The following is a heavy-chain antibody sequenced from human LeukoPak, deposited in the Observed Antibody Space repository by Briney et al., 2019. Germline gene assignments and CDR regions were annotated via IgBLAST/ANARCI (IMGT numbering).Heavy chain of an antibody. Sequence: GASVTVSFKPSGYTFTAYYMHWVRQAPGQGLEWMGWINPSSGSTDYAQKFQGRVTMTRDTAISTAYMEVSGLTSDDTAVYYCARRHSGGNWFDSWGQGTLVTVSS. CDR1: GYTFTAYY. J-gene: IGHJ5*01. CDR3: ARRHSGGNWFDS. D-gene: IGHD6-19*01. V-gene: IGHV1-2*02. CDR2: INPSSGST.